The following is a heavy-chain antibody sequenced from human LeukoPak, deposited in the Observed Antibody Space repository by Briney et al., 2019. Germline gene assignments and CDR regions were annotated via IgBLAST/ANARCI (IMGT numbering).Heavy chain of an antibody. CDR3: ARLCDSSGYTPIGDYYFDY. J-gene: IGHJ4*02. Sequence: PSETLSLTCAVYGGSFSGYYWSWIRQPPGKGLEWIGEINHSGSTNYNPSLKSRVTISVDTSKNQFSLKLSSVTAADTAVYYCARLCDSSGYTPIGDYYFDYWGQGTLVTVSS. D-gene: IGHD3-22*01. CDR2: INHSGST. V-gene: IGHV4-34*01. CDR1: GGSFSGYY.